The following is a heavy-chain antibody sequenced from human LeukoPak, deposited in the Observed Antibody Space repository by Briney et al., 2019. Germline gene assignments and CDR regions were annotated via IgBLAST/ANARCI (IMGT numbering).Heavy chain of an antibody. CDR3: ARWGRYNFDY. D-gene: IGHD3-9*01. CDR1: GYTFTSYG. CDR2: IIPIFGTA. J-gene: IGHJ4*02. V-gene: IGHV1-69*13. Sequence: ASVKVSCKASGYTFTSYGISWVRQAPGQGLEWMGGIIPIFGTANYAQKFQGRVTITADESTSTAYMELSSLRSEDTAVYYCARWGRYNFDYWGQGTLVTVSS.